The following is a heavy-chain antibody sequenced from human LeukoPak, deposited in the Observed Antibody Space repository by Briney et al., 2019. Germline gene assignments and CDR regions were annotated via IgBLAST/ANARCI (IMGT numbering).Heavy chain of an antibody. CDR2: INHRGSA. CDR1: GGSFSGYY. CDR3: ARGLYHGSGSYGY. D-gene: IGHD3-10*01. J-gene: IGHJ4*02. V-gene: IGHV4-34*01. Sequence: SETLSLTCAVYGGSFSGYYWRWIRQPPGKGLEWIGEINHRGSANYNPSLKSRVTISVDTSNNQFSLKLSSVTAADTAMYYCARGLYHGSGSYGYWGQGTLVTVSS.